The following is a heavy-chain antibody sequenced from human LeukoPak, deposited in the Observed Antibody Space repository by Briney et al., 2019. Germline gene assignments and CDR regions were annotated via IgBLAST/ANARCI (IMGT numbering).Heavy chain of an antibody. D-gene: IGHD3-10*01. Sequence: SETLSLTCAVYGGSFSGYYWSWIRQPPGKGLEWIGEINHSGSTNYNPSLKTRVTISVDRSKNQFSLKVSSVTAADTAVHYCARARFGYYYDSGSYYYYYMDVWGKGTTVTISS. CDR1: GGSFSGYY. CDR3: ARARFGYYYDSGSYYYYYMDV. J-gene: IGHJ6*03. V-gene: IGHV4-34*01. CDR2: INHSGST.